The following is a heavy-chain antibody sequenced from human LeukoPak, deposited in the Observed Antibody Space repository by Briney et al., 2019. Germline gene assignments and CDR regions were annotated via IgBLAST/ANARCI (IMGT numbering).Heavy chain of an antibody. D-gene: IGHD3-22*01. Sequence: GGSLRLSCAASGFTFSSYWMHWVRQAPGKGLVWVSRINSDGSSTSYADSVKGRSTISRDNSKNTLYLQMNSLRAEDTAVYYCAKDLDYDSSGYYYEVDYWGQGTLVTVSS. J-gene: IGHJ4*02. V-gene: IGHV3-74*01. CDR3: AKDLDYDSSGYYYEVDY. CDR2: INSDGSST. CDR1: GFTFSSYW.